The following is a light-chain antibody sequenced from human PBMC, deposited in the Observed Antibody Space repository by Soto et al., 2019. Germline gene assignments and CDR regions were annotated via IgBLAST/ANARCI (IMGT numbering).Light chain of an antibody. CDR3: CSYAGSSTLV. V-gene: IGLV2-8*01. CDR2: EVT. Sequence: QSVLTQPPSASGSPGQSVTISCTGTSSDVGGYNYLSWYQHRPGKAPQLIIYEVTKRPSGVPNRFFGSKSGNTASLTISGLQAEDEADYYCCSYAGSSTLVFGGGTKLTVL. CDR1: SSDVGGYNY. J-gene: IGLJ3*02.